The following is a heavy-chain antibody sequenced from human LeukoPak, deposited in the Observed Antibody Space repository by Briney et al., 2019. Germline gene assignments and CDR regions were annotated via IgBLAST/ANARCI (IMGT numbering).Heavy chain of an antibody. CDR2: IYHSGST. CDR3: ARQNYDSSGYYGVGAFDI. V-gene: IGHV4-38-2*02. D-gene: IGHD3-22*01. J-gene: IGHJ3*02. Sequence: SETLSLTCTVSGYSISSGYYWGWIRQPPGKVLEWIGSIYHSGSTYYNPSLKSRVTITVDTSKNQVSLKLSSVTAADTAVYYCARQNYDSSGYYGVGAFDIWGQGTMVTVSS. CDR1: GYSISSGYY.